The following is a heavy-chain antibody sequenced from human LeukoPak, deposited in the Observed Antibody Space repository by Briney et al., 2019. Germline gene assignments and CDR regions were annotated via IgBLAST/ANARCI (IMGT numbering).Heavy chain of an antibody. J-gene: IGHJ4*02. CDR1: GFTFSSYE. Sequence: GGSLRLSCAASGFTFSSYEMNWVRQAPGKGLEWDSYISSSGSTIYYADSVKGRFTISRDNAKNSLHLQMNSLRAEDTAVYYCARESAVAGTFDYWGQGTLVTVSS. CDR3: ARESAVAGTFDY. V-gene: IGHV3-48*03. D-gene: IGHD6-19*01. CDR2: ISSSGSTI.